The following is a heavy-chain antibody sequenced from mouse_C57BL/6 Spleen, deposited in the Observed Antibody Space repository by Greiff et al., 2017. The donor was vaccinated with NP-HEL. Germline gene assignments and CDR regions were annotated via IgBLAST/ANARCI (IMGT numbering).Heavy chain of an antibody. CDR2: IWRGGST. V-gene: IGHV2-5*01. CDR3: AKFPYGYDGNWYFDV. CDR1: GFSLTSYG. D-gene: IGHD2-2*01. J-gene: IGHJ1*03. Sequence: VQLVESGPGLVQPSQSLSITCTVSGFSLTSYGVHWVRQSPGKGLEWLGVIWRGGSTDYNAAFMSRLSITKDNSKSQVFFKMNSLQADDTAIYYCAKFPYGYDGNWYFDVWGTGTTVTVSS.